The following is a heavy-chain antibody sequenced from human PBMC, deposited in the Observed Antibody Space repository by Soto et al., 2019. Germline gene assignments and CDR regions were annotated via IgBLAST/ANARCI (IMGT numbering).Heavy chain of an antibody. CDR2: ISAYNSNT. CDR3: ARDLSSSWLGYYYYGMDV. J-gene: IGHJ6*02. Sequence: ASVKVSCKASGYTFTSYGISWVRQAPGQGLEWMGWISAYNSNTNYAQKLQGRVTMTTDTSTSTAYMELRSLRSDDTAVYYCARDLSSSWLGYYYYGMDVWGQGTTVTVSS. D-gene: IGHD6-13*01. CDR1: GYTFTSYG. V-gene: IGHV1-18*01.